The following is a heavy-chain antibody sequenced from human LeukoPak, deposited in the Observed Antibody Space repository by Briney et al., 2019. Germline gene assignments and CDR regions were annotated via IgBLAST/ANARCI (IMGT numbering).Heavy chain of an antibody. Sequence: GGSLRLSCAASGFTVSSNEMSWVRQAPGKGLEWVSAISGSGGSTYYADSVKGRFTISRDNSKNTLYLQMNSLRAEDTAVYYCAKDRTLLWFGEFPTDFDYWGQGTLVTVSS. D-gene: IGHD3-10*01. CDR3: AKDRTLLWFGEFPTDFDY. CDR1: GFTVSSNE. CDR2: ISGSGGST. J-gene: IGHJ4*02. V-gene: IGHV3-23*01.